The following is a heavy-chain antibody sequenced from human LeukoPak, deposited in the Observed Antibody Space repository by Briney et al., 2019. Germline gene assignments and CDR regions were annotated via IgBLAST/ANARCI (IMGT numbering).Heavy chain of an antibody. CDR3: ASASGVAAAATYFQH. V-gene: IGHV1-69*04. J-gene: IGHJ1*01. D-gene: IGHD6-13*01. Sequence: GASVKVSCKASGGTFSSYAISWVRQAPGQGLEWMGRIIPILGIANYAQRFQGRVTITADKSTSTAYMELSSLRSEDTAVYYCASASGVAAAATYFQHWGQGTLVTVSS. CDR2: IIPILGIA. CDR1: GGTFSSYA.